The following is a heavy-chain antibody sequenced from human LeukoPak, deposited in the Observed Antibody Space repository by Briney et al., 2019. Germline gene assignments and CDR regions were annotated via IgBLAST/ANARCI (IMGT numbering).Heavy chain of an antibody. CDR3: ARPRQYSGYSSYYFDY. D-gene: IGHD5-18*01. Sequence: PGGSLRLSCAASGFTFSSYWMHWVRQAPGKGLVWVSRINSDGSSTSYADPVKGRFTISRDNAKNTLYLQMSSLRAEDTAVYYCARPRQYSGYSSYYFDYWGQGTLVTVSS. V-gene: IGHV3-74*01. J-gene: IGHJ4*02. CDR1: GFTFSSYW. CDR2: INSDGSST.